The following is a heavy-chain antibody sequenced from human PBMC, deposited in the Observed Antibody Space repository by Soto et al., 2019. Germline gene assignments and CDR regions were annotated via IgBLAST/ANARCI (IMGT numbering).Heavy chain of an antibody. CDR2: IIPIFGTA. Sequence: ASVKVSCKASGGTFSSYAISWVRQAPGQGLEWMGGIIPIFGTANYAQKFQGRVTITADESTSTAYMELSSLRSEDTAVYYCARDTYDILTGYSQIDYWGQGTLVTVSX. CDR3: ARDTYDILTGYSQIDY. D-gene: IGHD3-9*01. V-gene: IGHV1-69*13. CDR1: GGTFSSYA. J-gene: IGHJ4*02.